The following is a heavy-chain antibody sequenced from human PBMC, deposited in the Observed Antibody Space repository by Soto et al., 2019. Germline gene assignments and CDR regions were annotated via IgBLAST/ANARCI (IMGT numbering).Heavy chain of an antibody. V-gene: IGHV1-69*06. CDR1: GGTFNAHA. J-gene: IGHJ4*02. Sequence: SVKVSCKGSGGTFNAHAISWVRQAPGQGLEWMGGIIPIFGTPNYAQKFQGRLTINADTSTTTAYLELSSLRSDDTAVYLCARVRWTLSLEESDDIWGKGTLVTVSS. CDR3: ARVRWTLSLEESDDI. D-gene: IGHD1-1*01. CDR2: IIPIFGTP.